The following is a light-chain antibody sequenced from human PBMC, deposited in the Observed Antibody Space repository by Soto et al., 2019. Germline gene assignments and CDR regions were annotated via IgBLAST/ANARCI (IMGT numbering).Light chain of an antibody. CDR3: QQSYSTPYT. Sequence: DIQLTQSPSSLSASVGDRVTMTCRASQSISSYLNWYQQKPGKAPKLLIYAASSLQSGVPSRFSGSGSGTDFTLTISSLQPEDSTTYYCQQSYSTPYTFGQGTRMEI. CDR2: AAS. J-gene: IGKJ5*01. V-gene: IGKV1-39*01. CDR1: QSISSY.